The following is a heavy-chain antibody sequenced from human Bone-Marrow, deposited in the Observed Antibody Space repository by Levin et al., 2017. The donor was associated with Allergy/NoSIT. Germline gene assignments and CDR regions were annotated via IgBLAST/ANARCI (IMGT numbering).Heavy chain of an antibody. Sequence: PGGSLRLSCAASGFTFSSYAMSWVRQAPGKGLEWVSAISGSGGSTYYADSVKGRFTISRDNSKNTLYLQMNSLRAEDTAVYYCAKTYYYDSSGYYGTRALYFDYWGQGTLVTVSS. CDR2: ISGSGGST. CDR3: AKTYYYDSSGYYGTRALYFDY. J-gene: IGHJ4*02. CDR1: GFTFSSYA. D-gene: IGHD3-22*01. V-gene: IGHV3-23*01.